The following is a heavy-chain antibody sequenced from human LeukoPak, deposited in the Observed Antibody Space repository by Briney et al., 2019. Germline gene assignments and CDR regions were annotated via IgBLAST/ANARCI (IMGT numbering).Heavy chain of an antibody. CDR1: GFIFSSYG. D-gene: IGHD3-10*01. CDR3: AKDGVYGSGTYHIDY. V-gene: IGHV3-30*02. CDR2: IRYDGSNK. Sequence: GSLRLSCAASGFIFSSYGMHWVRQAPGKGLEWLAFIRYDGSNKYYADSVKGRFTISRDNSKNTLYLQMDSLRAEDTAVYYCAKDGVYGSGTYHIDYWGQGTLVTVSS. J-gene: IGHJ4*02.